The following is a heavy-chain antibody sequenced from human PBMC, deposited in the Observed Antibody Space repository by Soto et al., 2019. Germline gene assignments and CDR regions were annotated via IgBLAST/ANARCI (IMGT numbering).Heavy chain of an antibody. CDR2: ISDNGGNT. J-gene: IGHJ4*02. D-gene: IGHD1-1*01. CDR1: GFTFSSVA. CDR3: AKLYWNPRYFDY. V-gene: IGHV3-23*01. Sequence: VGSLRISCAASGFTFSSVAMTWVRQAPGKGLEWVSSISDNGGNTDYADSVRGRFTLSRDNSKNTLYLQMNHLKAEDTAVYYCAKLYWNPRYFDYWGQGARVTVSS.